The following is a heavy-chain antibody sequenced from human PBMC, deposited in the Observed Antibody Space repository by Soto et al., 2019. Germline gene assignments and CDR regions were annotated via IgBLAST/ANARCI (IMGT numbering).Heavy chain of an antibody. J-gene: IGHJ3*02. CDR1: GFTFGDYV. V-gene: IGHV3-49*03. D-gene: IGHD6-13*01. CDR3: TSGYSSSWPLDDAFDI. Sequence: GGSLRLSCTASGFTFGDYVMSWFRQAPGKGLEWVGFIRSKAYGGTTEYAASVKGRFTISRDDSKSIAYLQMNSLKTEDTAVYYCTSGYSSSWPLDDAFDIWGQGTMVTVSS. CDR2: IRSKAYGGTT.